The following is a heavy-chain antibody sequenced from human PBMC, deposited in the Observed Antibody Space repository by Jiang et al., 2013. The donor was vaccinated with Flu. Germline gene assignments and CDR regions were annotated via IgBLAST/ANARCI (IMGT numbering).Heavy chain of an antibody. J-gene: IGHJ4*02. CDR2: INQSGST. CDR1: GGSFIGYY. CDR3: ARGAARYSSSWYNY. D-gene: IGHD6-13*01. Sequence: LLKPSETLSLTCAVYGGSFIGYYWNWIRQSPGKGLEWIGEINQSGSTNYNPSLKSRLTISLDTSKKQFSLKLTSVTAADTAVYYCARGAARYSSSWYNYWGQGTLVTVSS. V-gene: IGHV4-34*01.